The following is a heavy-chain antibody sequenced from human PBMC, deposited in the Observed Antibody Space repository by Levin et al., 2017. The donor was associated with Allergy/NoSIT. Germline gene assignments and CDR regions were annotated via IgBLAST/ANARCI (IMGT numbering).Heavy chain of an antibody. CDR2: IDPSDSHT. CDR1: GYTFTSQW. D-gene: IGHD6-19*01. Sequence: GESLKISCQGSGYTFTSQWISWVRQMPGKGLEWVGKIDPSDSHTNYSPSFEGHVTMSVDKSINTVYLQWSSLRASDSAVYYCSRQGAPHSGGWDCEMLGAFHFWGQGTLVIVSS. CDR3: SRQGAPHSGGWDCEMLGAFHF. V-gene: IGHV5-10-1*01. J-gene: IGHJ3*01.